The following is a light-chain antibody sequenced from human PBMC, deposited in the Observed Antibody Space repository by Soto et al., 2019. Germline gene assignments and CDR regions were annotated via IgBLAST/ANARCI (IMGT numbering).Light chain of an antibody. V-gene: IGKV3-15*01. CDR1: QSVSSR. CDR2: GAS. J-gene: IGKJ1*01. Sequence: EIVMTQSPATLSVSPGERVTLXXRASQSVSSRLAWYHQKPGQSPRLLIYGASTRATGIPARFSGSGSGTEFTLTISSLQSEDFGLYYCHQYNNFWTFGQGTKVDI. CDR3: HQYNNFWT.